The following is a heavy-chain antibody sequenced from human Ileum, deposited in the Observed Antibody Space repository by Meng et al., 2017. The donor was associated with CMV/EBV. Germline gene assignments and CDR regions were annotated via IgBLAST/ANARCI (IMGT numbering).Heavy chain of an antibody. CDR3: ARARLDIVVLPGAIFFHH. V-gene: IGHV3-30*04. Sequence: GESLKISCAASGFTFSNYAMHWVRQAPGKGLEWVAVISYDGRNKYDADSVKGRFTISRDNSKNTLYLQMHRLRAEDSALYSCARARLDIVVLPGAIFFHHWGQGTLVTVSS. D-gene: IGHD2-2*02. J-gene: IGHJ1*01. CDR2: ISYDGRNK. CDR1: GFTFSNYA.